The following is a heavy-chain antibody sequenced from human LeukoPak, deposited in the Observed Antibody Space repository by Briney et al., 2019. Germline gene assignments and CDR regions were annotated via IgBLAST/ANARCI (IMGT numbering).Heavy chain of an antibody. CDR3: ARDGIAAAGTGAANIYYFDY. CDR1: GYTLTELS. V-gene: IGHV1-24*01. D-gene: IGHD6-13*01. CDR2: FDPEDGET. Sequence: ASVKVSCKVSGYTLTELSMHWVRQAPGKGLEWMGGFDPEDGETIYAQKFQGRVTITADESTSTAYMELSSLRSEDTAVYYCARDGIAAAGTGAANIYYFDYWGQGTLVTVSS. J-gene: IGHJ4*02.